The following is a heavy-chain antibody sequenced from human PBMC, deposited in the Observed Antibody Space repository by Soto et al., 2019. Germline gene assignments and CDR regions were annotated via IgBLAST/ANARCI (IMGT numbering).Heavy chain of an antibody. CDR3: ARDREADYFDY. D-gene: IGHD6-19*01. J-gene: IGHJ4*02. CDR1: GFTFSSGG. V-gene: IGHV3-33*01. Sequence: PGGSLRLSCAASGFTFSSGGMHCVRQAPGKGLEWVAVIWYDGSNKYYADSVKGRFTISRDNSKNTLYLQMNSLRAEDTAVYYCARDREADYFDYWGQGTLVTVSS. CDR2: IWYDGSNK.